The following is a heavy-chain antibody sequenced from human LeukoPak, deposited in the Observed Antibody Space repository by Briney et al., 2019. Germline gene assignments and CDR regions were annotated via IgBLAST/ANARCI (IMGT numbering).Heavy chain of an antibody. J-gene: IGHJ5*02. CDR3: TRLPNYGDNWFDP. CDR2: IRSKANSYAT. Sequence: GGSLRLSCAASGFTFSGSAMHWVRQASGKGLEWVGRIRSKANSYATAHAASVKGRFTISRDDSKNTAYLQMNSLKTEDTAVYYCTRLPNYGDNWFDPWGQGTLVTVSS. D-gene: IGHD3-16*01. CDR1: GFTFSGSA. V-gene: IGHV3-73*01.